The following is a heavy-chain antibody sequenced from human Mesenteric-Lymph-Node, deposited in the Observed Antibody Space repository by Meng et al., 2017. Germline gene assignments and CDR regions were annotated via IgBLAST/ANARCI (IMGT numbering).Heavy chain of an antibody. Sequence: SGPTLVKPTQTLTLTCTFSGFSLSTSGVGVGWIRQPPGKALEWLALIYWNDDKRYSPSLKGRLTITKDTSKNQVVLTMINMDPVDTGTYYCAHRRVEMATRFPFDSWGQGTLVTVSS. CDR3: AHRRVEMATRFPFDS. V-gene: IGHV2-5*01. D-gene: IGHD5-24*01. CDR1: GFSLSTSGVG. J-gene: IGHJ4*02. CDR2: IYWNDDK.